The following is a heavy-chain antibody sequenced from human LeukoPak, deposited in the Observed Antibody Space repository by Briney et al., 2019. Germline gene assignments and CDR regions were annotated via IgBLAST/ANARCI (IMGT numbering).Heavy chain of an antibody. D-gene: IGHD3-9*01. Sequence: ASVKVSCKASGYTFTGYYMHWVRQAPGQGLEWMGWINPNSGGTNYAQKFQGRVTMTRDTSISTAYMELSRLRSDDTAVYYCATETYYDILTGYSAFDYRGQGTLVTVSS. J-gene: IGHJ4*02. CDR1: GYTFTGYY. CDR3: ATETYYDILTGYSAFDY. CDR2: INPNSGGT. V-gene: IGHV1-2*02.